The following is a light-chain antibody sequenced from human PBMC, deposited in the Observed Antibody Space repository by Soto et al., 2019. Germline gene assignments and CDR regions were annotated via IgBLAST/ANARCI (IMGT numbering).Light chain of an antibody. V-gene: IGKV3-20*01. CDR2: SIS. CDR1: QSVSNSA. J-gene: IGKJ5*01. Sequence: ENVLTQSPCTLSLSPGERATLSCRASQSVSNSALAWYQQKPGQAPRLLIYSISTRATGIPDRFSGSGSGADFTLTISRLEPEDFAVYYCQQYGSSLITFGQGTRLEIK. CDR3: QQYGSSLIT.